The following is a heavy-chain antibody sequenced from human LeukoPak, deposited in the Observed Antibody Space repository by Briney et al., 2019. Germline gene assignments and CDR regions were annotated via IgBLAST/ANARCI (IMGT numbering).Heavy chain of an antibody. Sequence: ASVKVSCKASGYTFTNFIISWVRQAPGQGLEWMGWISPYNGNTNYAQKLQGRVTMTTDTSTSTAYMELRSLRSDDTAVYYCAREVDTGMLTDYWGQGTLVTASS. V-gene: IGHV1-18*01. CDR1: GYTFTNFI. CDR2: ISPYNGNT. J-gene: IGHJ4*02. D-gene: IGHD5-18*01. CDR3: AREVDTGMLTDY.